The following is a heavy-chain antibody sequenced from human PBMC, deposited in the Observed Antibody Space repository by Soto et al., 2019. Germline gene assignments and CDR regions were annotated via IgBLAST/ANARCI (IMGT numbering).Heavy chain of an antibody. Sequence: PSKALYITCTVSGGSISSGDYYWSWIRQPPGKGLEWIGYIYYSGSTYYNPSLKSRVTISVDTSKNQFSLKLSSVTAADTAVYYCSVVLRGYSYGYVFYYWGQGTLVTVSS. D-gene: IGHD5-18*01. CDR3: SVVLRGYSYGYVFYY. J-gene: IGHJ4*02. CDR2: IYYSGST. V-gene: IGHV4-30-4*01. CDR1: GGSISSGDYY.